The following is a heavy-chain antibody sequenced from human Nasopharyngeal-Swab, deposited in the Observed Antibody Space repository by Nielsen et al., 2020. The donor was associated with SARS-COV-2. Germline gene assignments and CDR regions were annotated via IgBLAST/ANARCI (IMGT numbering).Heavy chain of an antibody. J-gene: IGHJ4*02. Sequence: GESLKISCAASRFTFRSYWMNWVRQAPGKGLVWVSRINEDGSSTSYADSLKGRFTISRDNAKNTLYLQMNSLSAEDTAVYYCTRAGSFRHDYWGQGTLVTVSS. V-gene: IGHV3-74*01. CDR2: INEDGSST. CDR3: TRAGSFRHDY. CDR1: RFTFRSYW. D-gene: IGHD6-13*01.